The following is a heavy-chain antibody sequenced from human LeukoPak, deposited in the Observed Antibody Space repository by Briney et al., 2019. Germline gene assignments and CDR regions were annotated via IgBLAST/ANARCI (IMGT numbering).Heavy chain of an antibody. D-gene: IGHD4-17*01. V-gene: IGHV3-11*04. Sequence: GGSLRLSCAASGFTFSDNYMSWIRQAPGKGLEWVSYISSSGSIYYADSVKGRFTISRDNAKNSLYLQMNSLRAEDTAVYYCATTSTDPYYYYMDVWGKGTTVTVSS. CDR1: GFTFSDNY. CDR2: ISSSGSI. J-gene: IGHJ6*03. CDR3: ATTSTDPYYYYMDV.